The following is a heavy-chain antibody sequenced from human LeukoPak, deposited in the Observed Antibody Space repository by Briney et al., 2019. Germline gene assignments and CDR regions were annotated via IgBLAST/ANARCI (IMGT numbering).Heavy chain of an antibody. Sequence: PSETLSLTCTVSGGSISSYYWSWIRQPAGKGLEWIGRIYTSGSTNYNPPLKSRVTMSVDTSKNQFSLKLSSVTAADTAVYYCARAGYGGNPGYFDYWGQGTLVTVSS. CDR2: IYTSGST. V-gene: IGHV4-4*07. J-gene: IGHJ4*02. D-gene: IGHD4-23*01. CDR3: ARAGYGGNPGYFDY. CDR1: GGSISSYY.